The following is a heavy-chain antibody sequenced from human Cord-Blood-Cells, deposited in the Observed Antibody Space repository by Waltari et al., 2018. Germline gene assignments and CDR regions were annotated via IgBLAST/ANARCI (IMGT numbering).Heavy chain of an antibody. CDR1: GGSFSGYY. Sequence: QVQLQQWGAGLLKPSETLSLTCAVYGGSFSGYYWSWIRQPPGKGLEWIGEINHSGSTNYNPPLKSRVTISVDTSKNQFSLKLSSVTAADTAVYYCARGGGYYYDSSGYYYYYGMDVWGQGTTVTVSS. CDR2: INHSGST. CDR3: ARGGGYYYDSSGYYYYYGMDV. V-gene: IGHV4-34*01. J-gene: IGHJ6*02. D-gene: IGHD3-22*01.